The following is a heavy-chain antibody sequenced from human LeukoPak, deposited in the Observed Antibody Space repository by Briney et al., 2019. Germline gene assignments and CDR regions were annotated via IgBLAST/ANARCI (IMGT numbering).Heavy chain of an antibody. D-gene: IGHD3-16*01. CDR1: GFTFTKYA. J-gene: IGHJ6*02. CDR3: CSWGAPGRHYYYGMDV. V-gene: IGHV3-23*01. CDR2: ISASAGTS. Sequence: GGSLSLSCAASGFTFTKYAMSWVRQAPGKGLQWVSSISASAGTSYYADSVKGRFTISRDNSKNTLYLQMNSLRAEDTAVYYCCSWGAPGRHYYYGMDVWGQGTTVTVSS.